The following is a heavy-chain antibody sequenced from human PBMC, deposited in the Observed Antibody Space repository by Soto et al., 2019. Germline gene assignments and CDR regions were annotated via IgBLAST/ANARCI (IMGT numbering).Heavy chain of an antibody. Sequence: ASVKVSCKASGYTFTSYGISWVRQAPGQGLEWMGWISAYNGNTNYAQKLQGRVTMTTDTSTSTAYMELRSLRSDDTAVYYCAGDGRGDYVAEFDYWGQGTLVTVSS. CDR2: ISAYNGNT. J-gene: IGHJ4*02. CDR1: GYTFTSYG. CDR3: AGDGRGDYVAEFDY. V-gene: IGHV1-18*01. D-gene: IGHD4-17*01.